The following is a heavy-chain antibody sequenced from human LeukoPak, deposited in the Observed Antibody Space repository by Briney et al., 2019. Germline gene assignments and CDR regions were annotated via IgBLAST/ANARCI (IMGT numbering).Heavy chain of an antibody. Sequence: PSETLSLTCSVPGGSISSYYWSWIRQPPGKGLEWIGYIYYSGSTNHNPSLKSRVTISVDTSKNQFSLKLSSVTAADTAVYYCARDLYGGFDYWGQGTLVTVSS. J-gene: IGHJ4*02. CDR3: ARDLYGGFDY. D-gene: IGHD4-23*01. CDR2: IYYSGST. V-gene: IGHV4-59*12. CDR1: GGSISSYY.